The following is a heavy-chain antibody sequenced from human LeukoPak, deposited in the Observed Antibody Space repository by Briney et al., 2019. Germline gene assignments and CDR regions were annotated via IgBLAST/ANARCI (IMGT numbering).Heavy chain of an antibody. CDR2: IHYSGST. V-gene: IGHV4-59*08. D-gene: IGHD6-13*01. J-gene: IGHJ4*02. Sequence: SETLSLTCTVSGGSLTSYYWSWIRQPPGKGLEWIAYIHYSGSTKYNPSLKSRVIISVDTSKNQFSLNLSSVTAADTAVYYCATDRHSSSWYVFDYWGQGTPVTVSS. CDR1: GGSLTSYY. CDR3: ATDRHSSSWYVFDY.